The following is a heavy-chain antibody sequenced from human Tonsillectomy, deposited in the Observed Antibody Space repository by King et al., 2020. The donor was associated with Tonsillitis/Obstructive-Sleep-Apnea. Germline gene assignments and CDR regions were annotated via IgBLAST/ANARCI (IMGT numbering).Heavy chain of an antibody. CDR3: ARESRIAETYYYYYYMDV. CDR2: INAGNGNT. D-gene: IGHD6-13*01. J-gene: IGHJ6*03. V-gene: IGHV1-3*01. CDR1: GYTFTNYA. Sequence: VQLVQSGAEVKKPGASVKVSCKASGYTFTNYAMHWVRQAPGQRLEWMGWINAGNGNTKYSQNFQGRVTITRDTYASTAYMELSSLRCEDTAVYYCARESRIAETYYYYYYMDVWGKGTTVTVSS.